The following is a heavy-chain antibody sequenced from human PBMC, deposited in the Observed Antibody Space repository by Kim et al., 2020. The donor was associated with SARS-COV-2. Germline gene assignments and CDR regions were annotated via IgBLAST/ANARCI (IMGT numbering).Heavy chain of an antibody. CDR1: GGSFSGYY. V-gene: IGHV4-34*01. Sequence: SETLSLTCAVYGGSFSGYYWSWIRQPPGKGLEWIGEINHSGSTNYNPSLKSRVTISVDTSKNQFSLKLSSVTAADTAVYYCARIRYYYDSRGYLDYYYGMDVCGHGATVTVSS. CDR3: ARIRYYYDSRGYLDYYYGMDV. J-gene: IGHJ6*02. D-gene: IGHD3-22*01. CDR2: INHSGST.